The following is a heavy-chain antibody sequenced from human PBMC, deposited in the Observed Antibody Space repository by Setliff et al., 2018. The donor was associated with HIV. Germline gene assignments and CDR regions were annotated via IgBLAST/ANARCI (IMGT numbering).Heavy chain of an antibody. CDR1: GGSMSGYY. CDR2: IYSSGST. Sequence: PSETLSLTCTVSGGSMSGYYWNWIRQPAGKGLEWIGRIYSSGSTNHNPSLKSRVTISVDTSTNQFSLKLSSVTAADTAVYSCARDLGGRAPMRNYFDPWGQGTLFTVS. CDR3: ARDLGGRAPMRNYFDP. J-gene: IGHJ5*02. V-gene: IGHV4-4*07. D-gene: IGHD1-7*01.